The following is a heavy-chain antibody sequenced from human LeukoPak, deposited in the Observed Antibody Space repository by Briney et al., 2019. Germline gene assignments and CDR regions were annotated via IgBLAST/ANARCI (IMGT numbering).Heavy chain of an antibody. CDR2: IYYTGST. Sequence: SETLSLTCTVSGDSITSYYWSWIRQPPGKGLEWIGCIYYTGSTNYNPSLKSRVTISVDTSKNQFSLKLSSVTAADTAVYYCARDIAAAGKSDTFDPWGQGTLVTVSS. D-gene: IGHD6-13*01. CDR3: ARDIAAAGKSDTFDP. V-gene: IGHV4-59*12. CDR1: GDSITSYY. J-gene: IGHJ5*02.